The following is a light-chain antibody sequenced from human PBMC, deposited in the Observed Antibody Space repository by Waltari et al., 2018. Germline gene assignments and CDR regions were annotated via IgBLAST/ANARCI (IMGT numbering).Light chain of an antibody. CDR2: DAS. CDR1: QSVSNS. J-gene: IGKJ2*01. Sequence: EIVLTQSPATLSLSPGERATLSCRASQSVSNSLAWYQQKPGQAPRLLISDASNRATGIPARFSGSGSGTDFTLTISSLEPEDFAVYYCQQRTKWLYTFGQGTKLETK. V-gene: IGKV3-11*01. CDR3: QQRTKWLYT.